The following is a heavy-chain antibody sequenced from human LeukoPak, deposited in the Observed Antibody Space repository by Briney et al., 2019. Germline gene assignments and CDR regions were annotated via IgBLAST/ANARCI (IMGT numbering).Heavy chain of an antibody. V-gene: IGHV3-23*01. Sequence: GGSLRLSCAASGFSLSSYAMSWVRQAPGKGLEWVSAISSTDAGTYHADSVRGRFTISRDNSKNTLYLQMNSLRAEDTAVYYCAGDLGTHIVVVSAPGYWGQGTLVTVSS. CDR2: ISSTDAGT. CDR3: AGDLGTHIVVVSAPGY. D-gene: IGHD2-21*02. CDR1: GFSLSSYA. J-gene: IGHJ4*02.